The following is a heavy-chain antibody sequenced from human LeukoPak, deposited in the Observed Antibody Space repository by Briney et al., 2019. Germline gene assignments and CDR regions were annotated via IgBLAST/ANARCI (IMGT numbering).Heavy chain of an antibody. Sequence: GGSLRLSCAASGFTFSNAWMSWVRQAPGNGLEWLGRIKSKTDGGTTDYAAPVKGRFTISRDDSKNTLYLQMNSLKTEDTAVYYCVGYCSGGNCPNTFDIWGQGTMVTVSS. CDR1: GFTFSNAW. V-gene: IGHV3-15*01. CDR2: IKSKTDGGTT. J-gene: IGHJ3*02. D-gene: IGHD2-15*01. CDR3: VGYCSGGNCPNTFDI.